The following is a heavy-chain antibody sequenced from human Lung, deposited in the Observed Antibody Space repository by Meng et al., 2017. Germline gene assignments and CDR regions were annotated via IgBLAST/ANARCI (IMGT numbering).Heavy chain of an antibody. D-gene: IGHD2-15*01. CDR3: ARGRVVAAATPSDY. CDR2: ISSSSA. V-gene: IGHV3-21*01. CDR1: GFTFSSYS. J-gene: IGHJ4*02. Sequence: EVQLVESGGGLVKPGGSVRRSCAASGFTFSSYSMNWVRQAPGKGLEWVSSISSSSAYADSVKGRFTISRDNAKNSLYLQMNSLRAEDTAVYYCARGRVVAAATPSDYWGQGTLVTVSS.